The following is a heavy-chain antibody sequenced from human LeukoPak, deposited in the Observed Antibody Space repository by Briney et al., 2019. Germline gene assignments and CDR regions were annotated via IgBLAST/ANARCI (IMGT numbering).Heavy chain of an antibody. CDR1: GGSISSSSYY. D-gene: IGHD2-2*01. J-gene: IGHJ4*02. CDR3: ASRRYCSSTSCEKGVGY. V-gene: IGHV4-61*02. CDR2: IYTSGST. Sequence: TLSLTCTVSGGSISSSSYYWGWIRQPAGKGLEWIGRIYTSGSTNYNPSLKSRVTISVDTSKNQFSLKLSSVTAADTAVYYCASRRYCSSTSCEKGVGYWGQGTLVTVSS.